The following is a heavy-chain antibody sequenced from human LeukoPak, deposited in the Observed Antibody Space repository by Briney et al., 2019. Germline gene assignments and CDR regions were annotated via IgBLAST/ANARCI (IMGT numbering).Heavy chain of an antibody. D-gene: IGHD2-2*01. CDR3: ATNRGLYQLLLGY. Sequence: SVKVSCKASGATFSSYAISWVRQAPGQRLEWMGGIIPIFGTANYAQKLQGRVTMTTDTSTSTDYMELRSLRSDDTAVYYCATNRGLYQLLLGYWGQGTLVTVSS. CDR1: GATFSSYA. V-gene: IGHV1-69*05. J-gene: IGHJ4*02. CDR2: IIPIFGTA.